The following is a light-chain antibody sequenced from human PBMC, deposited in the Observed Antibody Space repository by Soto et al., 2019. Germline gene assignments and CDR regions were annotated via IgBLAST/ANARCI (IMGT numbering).Light chain of an antibody. CDR3: CSYVADSNMV. V-gene: IGLV2-23*01. J-gene: IGLJ2*01. Sequence: QSALTQPASVSGSPGQSITISCTGTSSDVGNSNLVSWYQQHPGKAPKLMIYEGNKRPSGVSNRFSGSKSGNTASLTISGLQAEDEADYYCCSYVADSNMVFGGGTKLTVL. CDR1: SSDVGNSNL. CDR2: EGN.